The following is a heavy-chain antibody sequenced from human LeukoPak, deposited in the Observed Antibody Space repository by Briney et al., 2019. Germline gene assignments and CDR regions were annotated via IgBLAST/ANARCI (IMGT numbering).Heavy chain of an antibody. CDR2: IYYRGGT. V-gene: IGHV4-59*11. CDR3: ARLYSVVTPRIDY. J-gene: IGHJ4*02. D-gene: IGHD4-23*01. Sequence: SETLPLTCTVSGGSISSHYWTWIRQPPGKGLEWIGYIYYRGGTNYNPSLQSRVTISVDTSKNQFSLKVTSVTAADTAVYYCARLYSVVTPRIDYWGQGTLVTVSS. CDR1: GGSISSHY.